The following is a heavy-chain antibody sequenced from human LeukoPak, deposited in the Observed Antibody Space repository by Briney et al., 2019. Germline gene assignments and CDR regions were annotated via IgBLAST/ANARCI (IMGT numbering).Heavy chain of an antibody. CDR2: IWYDGSNK. D-gene: IGHD6-13*01. CDR1: GFSFSSYG. J-gene: IGHJ6*02. CDR3: ARDLYGGIATTASAEYGMDV. Sequence: PGGSLRLSCAASGFSFSSYGMPWVRQAPGKGLEWVAVIWYDGSNKHYADSVKGRFTISRDNFKNTVYLQMNSLRVEDTAVYYCARDLYGGIATTASAEYGMDVWGQGTTVTVSS. V-gene: IGHV3-33*01.